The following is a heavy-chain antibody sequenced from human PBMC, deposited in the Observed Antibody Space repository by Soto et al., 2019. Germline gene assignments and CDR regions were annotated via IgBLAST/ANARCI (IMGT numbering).Heavy chain of an antibody. J-gene: IGHJ6*02. V-gene: IGHV3-30-3*01. D-gene: IGHD3-3*01. CDR1: GFTFSSYA. Sequence: QVQLVESGGGVVQPGRSLRLSCAASGFTFSSYAMHWVRQAPGKGLEWVAVISYDGSNKYYADSVKGRFTISRDNSKNTLYLQMNSLRAEYTAVYYCARDYDFWSGYYIYYYYGMDVWGQGTTVTVSS. CDR3: ARDYDFWSGYYIYYYYGMDV. CDR2: ISYDGSNK.